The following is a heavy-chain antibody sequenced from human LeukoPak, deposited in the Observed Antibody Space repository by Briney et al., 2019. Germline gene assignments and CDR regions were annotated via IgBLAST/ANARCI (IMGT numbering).Heavy chain of an antibody. Sequence: SETLSLTCAVYGGSFSGYYWSWIRQPPGKGLEWIGEINHSGSTNYNPSLESRVTISVDTSKNQFSLKVRSVTAADTAVYYCARGLSGTVVRRPDYWGQGTLVTVSS. CDR3: ARGLSGTVVRRPDY. CDR1: GGSFSGYY. D-gene: IGHD4-23*01. CDR2: INHSGST. V-gene: IGHV4-34*01. J-gene: IGHJ4*02.